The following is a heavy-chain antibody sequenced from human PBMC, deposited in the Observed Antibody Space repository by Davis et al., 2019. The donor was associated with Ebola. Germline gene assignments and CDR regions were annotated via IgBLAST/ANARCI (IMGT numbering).Heavy chain of an antibody. J-gene: IGHJ4*02. D-gene: IGHD6-19*01. V-gene: IGHV4-39*01. CDR1: GVPITSSNYN. CDR2: IYHSGTT. CDR3: ARAEGYSSGWSDY. Sequence: SETLSLTCTVSGVPITSSNYNWGWIRQALGKGLEWIGSIYHSGTTYYNPSLKSRVTISVDTSKNQFSVKLSSVTAADTAVYYCARAEGYSSGWSDYWGQGTLVTVSS.